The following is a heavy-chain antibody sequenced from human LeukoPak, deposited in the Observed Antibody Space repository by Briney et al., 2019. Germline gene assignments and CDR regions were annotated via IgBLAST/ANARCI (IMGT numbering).Heavy chain of an antibody. Sequence: PSETLSLTCAVSGYPISSGYYWGWIRQPPGKGLEWIGSIYHSGSTYYNPSLKSRVTISVATSKNQFSLKLSSVTAADTAVYYCARHRGPRHYYDSSGYPTFTHWGFDYWGQGTLVTVSS. D-gene: IGHD3-22*01. CDR2: IYHSGST. CDR1: GYPISSGYY. V-gene: IGHV4-38-2*01. J-gene: IGHJ4*02. CDR3: ARHRGPRHYYDSSGYPTFTHWGFDY.